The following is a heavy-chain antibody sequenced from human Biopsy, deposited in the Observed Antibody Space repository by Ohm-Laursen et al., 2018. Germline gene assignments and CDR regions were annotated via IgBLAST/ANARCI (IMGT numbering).Heavy chain of an antibody. CDR3: ARVPACPQSDGYFGLDV. Sequence: GASVKVSCKASGYTFAGYYLHWVRQAPGHGLEWMAWLNPNTGYAHYAQRFQGRLTVTRDTSINSAYMELTSLTFDDTAIYYCARVPACPQSDGYFGLDVWGQGTTINV. CDR1: GYTFAGYY. CDR2: LNPNTGYA. D-gene: IGHD3-22*01. V-gene: IGHV1-2*02. J-gene: IGHJ6*02.